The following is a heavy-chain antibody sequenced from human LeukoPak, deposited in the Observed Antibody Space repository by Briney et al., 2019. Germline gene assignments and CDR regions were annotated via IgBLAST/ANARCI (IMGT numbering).Heavy chain of an antibody. J-gene: IGHJ4*02. CDR3: AKVFRAAVGAGDASFDY. D-gene: IGHD2-15*01. CDR2: IYSSGIT. Sequence: SETLSLTCAVSGSSMSNDYWSWFRQPPGEGVQGRVWIYSSGITHYNPSFKRRVTISIDMSTNQFSPQLSSPTAPDTALYYCAKVFRAAVGAGDASFDYWGQGILVTVPS. CDR1: GSSMSNDY. V-gene: IGHV4-59*01.